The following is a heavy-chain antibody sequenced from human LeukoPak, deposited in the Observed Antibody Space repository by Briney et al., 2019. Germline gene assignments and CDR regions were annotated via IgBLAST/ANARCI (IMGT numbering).Heavy chain of an antibody. CDR1: DFTFTTYA. CDR2: ISGGGDIT. Sequence: TGGSLRLSCAVSDFTFTTYAMTWVRQAPGKGLEWVSSISGGGDITYYTDSVKGRFTISRDNSKNTLYMEMKSLRAEDTAVYYCAKASSRLRGPMVIHSLDFWGQGTLVTVSS. CDR3: AKASSRLRGPMVIHSLDF. D-gene: IGHD2-21*01. V-gene: IGHV3-23*01. J-gene: IGHJ4*02.